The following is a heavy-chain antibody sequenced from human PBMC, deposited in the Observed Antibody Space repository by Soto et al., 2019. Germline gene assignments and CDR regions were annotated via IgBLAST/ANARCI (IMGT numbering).Heavy chain of an antibody. CDR1: GFTFSASY. CDR2: ISNSGNTK. J-gene: IGHJ5*02. D-gene: IGHD5-12*01. V-gene: IGHV3-11*01. Sequence: QVQLVESGGEVVQPGGSLRLSCAASGFTFSASYMTWIRQAPGRGLEWVSYISNSGNTKEYADSVRGRFTISRDNAKNSVHLQMDSLTAEDTAVYYCARERSCSGNSCYKLRFDPWGQGTRVIVSS. CDR3: ARERSCSGNSCYKLRFDP.